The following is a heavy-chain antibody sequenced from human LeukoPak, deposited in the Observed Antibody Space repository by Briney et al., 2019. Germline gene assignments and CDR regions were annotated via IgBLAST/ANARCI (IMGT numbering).Heavy chain of an antibody. CDR3: ARDGGYCSSTSWYNTGGDCYSDY. CDR1: GYTFTGYY. Sequence: ASVKVSCKASGYTFTGYYMHWVRQAPGQGLEWMGWINPKSGGTNYAQKFQGRVTITRDASISTAYMELSRLRSDDTAVYYCARDGGYCSSTSWYNTGGDCYSDYWGQGTLVTVSS. D-gene: IGHD2-2*02. CDR2: INPKSGGT. V-gene: IGHV1-2*02. J-gene: IGHJ4*02.